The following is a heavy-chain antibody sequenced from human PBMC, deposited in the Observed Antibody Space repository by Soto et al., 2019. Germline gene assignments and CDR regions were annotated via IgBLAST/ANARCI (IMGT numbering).Heavy chain of an antibody. CDR1: GFTFSSYE. CDR3: AKPSYITGWQITETPFDY. CDR2: ISASGSTI. J-gene: IGHJ4*02. V-gene: IGHV3-48*03. D-gene: IGHD6-19*01. Sequence: EVQLVESGGDLVQPGGSLRLSCAASGFTFSSYEMNWVRQAPGKGLEWVSTISASGSTIYYADSVKGRFTISRDSSKNTLYLQMNNLRAEDTAVYYCAKPSYITGWQITETPFDYWGQGTLVTVSS.